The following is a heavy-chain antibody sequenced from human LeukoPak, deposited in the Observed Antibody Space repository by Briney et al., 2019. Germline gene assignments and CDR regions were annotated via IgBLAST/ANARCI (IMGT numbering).Heavy chain of an antibody. V-gene: IGHV4-4*07. CDR2: IYTSRNT. D-gene: IGHD6-13*01. Sequence: PSETLSLTCSVSGGSISSNYWSWIRQPAGKGLEWIGRIYTSRNTNYNPSLKSRVTVSLDTSKNHFSLKLSSVTAADTAVYYCARDRAAVGIFDYWGQGTLVIVSS. J-gene: IGHJ4*02. CDR3: ARDRAAVGIFDY. CDR1: GGSISSNY.